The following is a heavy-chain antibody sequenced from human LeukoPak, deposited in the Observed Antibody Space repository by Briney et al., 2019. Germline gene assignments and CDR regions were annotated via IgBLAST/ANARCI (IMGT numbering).Heavy chain of an antibody. CDR3: ARDVPFPHDFWSGYSIDY. D-gene: IGHD3-3*01. CDR2: INPSVGST. Sequence: GASVKVSCKASGYTFSSYGISWVRQAPGQGLEWMGIINPSVGSTNYAQKFQGRVTMTRDTSTSTVYMELSSLRSEDTAVYYCARDVPFPHDFWSGYSIDYWGQGTLVTVSS. CDR1: GYTFSSYG. J-gene: IGHJ4*02. V-gene: IGHV1-46*01.